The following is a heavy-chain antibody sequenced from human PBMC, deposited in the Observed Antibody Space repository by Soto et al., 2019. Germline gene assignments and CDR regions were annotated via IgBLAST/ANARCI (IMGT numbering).Heavy chain of an antibody. Sequence: GSLRLSGAASGFTFSSYAMSWVRQAPGKGLEWVYAISERGDTTHYAESVKGRFTISRGTSKNTLYLQLNTLRADDTAVYYCAKAKPGTTSFDSWRQRTLVTVCS. J-gene: IGHJ4*02. V-gene: IGHV3-23*01. D-gene: IGHD1-1*01. CDR1: GFTFSSYA. CDR3: AKAKPGTTSFDS. CDR2: ISERGDTT.